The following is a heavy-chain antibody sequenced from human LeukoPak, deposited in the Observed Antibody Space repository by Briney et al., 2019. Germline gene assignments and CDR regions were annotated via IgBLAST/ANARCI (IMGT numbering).Heavy chain of an antibody. D-gene: IGHD6-19*01. CDR3: ARDQGSGWYDGWFDP. V-gene: IGHV4-61*02. CDR1: GGSISSGSYY. J-gene: IGHJ5*02. Sequence: SQTLSLTCTVSGGSISSGSYYWSWIRQPAGKGLEWIGRIYTSGSTNYNPSLKSRVTISVDTSKNQFSLKLSSVPAADTDVYYCARDQGSGWYDGWFDPWGEGTLVTVSS. CDR2: IYTSGST.